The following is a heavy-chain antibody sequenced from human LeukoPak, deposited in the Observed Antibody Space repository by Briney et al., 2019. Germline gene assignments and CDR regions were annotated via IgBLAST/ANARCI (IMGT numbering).Heavy chain of an antibody. V-gene: IGHV3-48*02. CDR2: ISSSSSTI. Sequence: GGSLRLSCAASGFTFSSYSMNWVRQAPGKGLEWVSYISSSSSTIYYADSVKGRFTISRDNAKNSLYLQMNSLRDEDTAVYYCAREPLYGSGSYSFDYWGQGILVPVSS. D-gene: IGHD3-10*01. CDR3: AREPLYGSGSYSFDY. CDR1: GFTFSSYS. J-gene: IGHJ4*02.